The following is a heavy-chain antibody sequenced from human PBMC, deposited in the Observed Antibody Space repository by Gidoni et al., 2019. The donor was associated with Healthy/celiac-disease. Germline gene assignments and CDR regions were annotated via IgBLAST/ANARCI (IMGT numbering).Heavy chain of an antibody. CDR1: GYRFTRYW. Sequence: EVQLVQSGAEVKKPGESLKISCKGSGYRFTRYWIDWVRQMPGKGLEWMGIIYPGDSDTSYSPSFQGQVTISADKSISTAYLQWSSLKASDTAMYYCARRDYVWGSYRYDPRAFDIWGQGTMVTVSS. CDR2: IYPGDSDT. J-gene: IGHJ3*02. D-gene: IGHD3-16*02. V-gene: IGHV5-51*01. CDR3: ARRDYVWGSYRYDPRAFDI.